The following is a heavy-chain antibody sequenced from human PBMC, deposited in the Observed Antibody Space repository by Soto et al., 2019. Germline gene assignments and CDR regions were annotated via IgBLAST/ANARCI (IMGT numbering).Heavy chain of an antibody. V-gene: IGHV3-30-3*01. CDR1: GFTFISYD. CDR3: TKVDV. J-gene: IGHJ6*01. CDR2: ISFDGSRK. Sequence: PVGSLRLSCVGSGFTFISYDMHWVRQAPGKGLEWVGFISFDGSRKHYAGSVEGRFTISRDNSKSTMYLEMNSLRPEDTAVHFCTKVDVWGPGTAVTSPQ.